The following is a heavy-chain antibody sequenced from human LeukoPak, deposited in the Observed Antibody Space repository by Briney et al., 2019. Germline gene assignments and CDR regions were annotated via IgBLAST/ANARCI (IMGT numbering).Heavy chain of an antibody. CDR1: GFTVSSNY. CDR2: IYSGGST. CDR3: ARDHVSHYMDV. V-gene: IGHV3-53*01. J-gene: IGHJ6*03. Sequence: GGSLRLSCAASGFTVSSNYMSWVRQAPGKGLEWVSIIYSGGSTFYADSVKGRFTISRDNAKNSLYLQMNSLRAEDTAVYYCARDHVSHYMDVWGKGTTVTISS. D-gene: IGHD3-10*02.